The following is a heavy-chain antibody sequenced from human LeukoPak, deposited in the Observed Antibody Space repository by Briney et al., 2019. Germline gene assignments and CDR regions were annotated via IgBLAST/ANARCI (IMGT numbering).Heavy chain of an antibody. CDR2: IYTSGST. V-gene: IGHV4-61*02. J-gene: IGHJ3*02. CDR1: GGSISSGSYY. Sequence: SETLSLTCTVSGGSISSGSYYWSWIRQPAGKGLEWIGRIYTSGSTIYNPSLKSRVTISVDTSKNQFSLKLSSVTAADTAVYYCARLRDHYLGAFDIWGQGTMVTVSS. CDR3: ARLRDHYLGAFDI. D-gene: IGHD3-10*01.